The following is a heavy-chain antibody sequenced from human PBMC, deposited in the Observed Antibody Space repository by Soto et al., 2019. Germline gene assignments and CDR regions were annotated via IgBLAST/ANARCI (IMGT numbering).Heavy chain of an antibody. V-gene: IGHV4-30-2*01. CDR1: GGSISSGGYS. Sequence: QLQLQESGSGLVKPSQTLSLTCAVSGGSISSGGYSWSWIRQPPGKGLEGIGYIYHSGSTSYTPSLKRRVTISVDRSKTQFSLQLSSVTAADTAVYYCARVPGPWAQGTLVTVSS. J-gene: IGHJ5*02. CDR2: IYHSGST. CDR3: ARVPGP. D-gene: IGHD7-27*01.